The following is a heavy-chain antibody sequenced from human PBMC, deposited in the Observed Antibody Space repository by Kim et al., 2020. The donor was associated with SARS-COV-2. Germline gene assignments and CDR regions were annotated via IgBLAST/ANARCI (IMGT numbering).Heavy chain of an antibody. CDR1: GFTFSSYS. V-gene: IGHV3-21*01. Sequence: GGSLRLSCAASGFTFSSYSMNWVRQAPGKGLEWVSSISSSSSYIYYADSVKGRFTISRDNAKNSLYLQMNSLRAEDTAVYYCATTRTYYYGSGSYALDYWGQGTLVTVSS. D-gene: IGHD3-10*01. J-gene: IGHJ4*02. CDR2: ISSSSSYI. CDR3: ATTRTYYYGSGSYALDY.